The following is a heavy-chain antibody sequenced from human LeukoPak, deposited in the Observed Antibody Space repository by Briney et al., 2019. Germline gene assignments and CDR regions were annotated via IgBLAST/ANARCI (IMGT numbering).Heavy chain of an antibody. V-gene: IGHV3-30*04. J-gene: IGHJ4*02. Sequence: PGGSLRLSCAASGFTFSSYVMHWVRQAPGKGLEWVAIISYDGSNEYYVDSVKGRFTISRDNSKNTLYLQMNSLRAADTAVYYCATDKGTSYLSSFDYWGQGTLVTVSS. D-gene: IGHD6-6*01. CDR1: GFTFSSYV. CDR2: ISYDGSNE. CDR3: ATDKGTSYLSSFDY.